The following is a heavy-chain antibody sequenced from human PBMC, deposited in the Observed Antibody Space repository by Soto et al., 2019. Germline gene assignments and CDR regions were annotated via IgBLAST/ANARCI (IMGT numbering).Heavy chain of an antibody. V-gene: IGHV4-4*02. J-gene: IGHJ4*02. CDR2: IYHTGIT. CDR1: GDSISSSNW. CDR3: ARGLDFYGSGSPDLNGY. D-gene: IGHD3-10*01. Sequence: SETLSLTCAVSGDSISSSNWWTWVRQPPGKGLEWIGDIYHTGITNYNPSLKSRVTILVDKSKNQFSLKLTSVTAADTAVYYCARGLDFYGSGSPDLNGYWGQGSPVTVSS.